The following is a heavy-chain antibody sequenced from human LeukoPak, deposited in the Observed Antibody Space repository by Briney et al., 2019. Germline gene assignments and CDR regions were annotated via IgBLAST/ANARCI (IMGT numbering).Heavy chain of an antibody. CDR2: HFYGGVA. CDR1: GFTFSSYSMN. CDR3: VRQGALLRSFGY. D-gene: IGHD3-3*01. V-gene: IGHV4-39*01. Sequence: GSLRLSCAASGFTFSSYSMNWVRQAPGKGLEWIGSHFYGGVAYYNRPHKSRVTISIDTPNNQFSLRLTSVTAADTAVYFCVRQGALLRSFGYWGQGTLVTVSS. J-gene: IGHJ4*02.